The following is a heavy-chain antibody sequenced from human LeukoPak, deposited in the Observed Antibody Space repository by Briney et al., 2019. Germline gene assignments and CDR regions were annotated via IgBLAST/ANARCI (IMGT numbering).Heavy chain of an antibody. V-gene: IGHV3-20*04. D-gene: IGHD1-26*01. Sequence: PGGSLRLSCAASGFTFDDYGMSWVRQAPGKGLEWVSGINWNGGSTGYADSVKGRFTISRDNAKNSLYLQINSLRAEDTALYYCAGGYSGSYRDFDYWGQGTLVAVSS. CDR3: AGGYSGSYRDFDY. CDR1: GFTFDDYG. CDR2: INWNGGST. J-gene: IGHJ4*02.